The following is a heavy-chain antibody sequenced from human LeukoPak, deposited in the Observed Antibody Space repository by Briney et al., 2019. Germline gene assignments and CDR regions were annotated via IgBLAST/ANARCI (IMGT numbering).Heavy chain of an antibody. D-gene: IGHD2-8*01. Sequence: SETLSHTCTVSGGSISSYYWSWIRQPPGKGLEWIGFIYYSGGTNYNPSLQSRVTISVDTSKNQFSLKLSSVTAADTAVYYCARAQYGGYYGMDVWGQGTTVTVSS. CDR2: IYYSGGT. CDR3: ARAQYGGYYGMDV. V-gene: IGHV4-59*01. J-gene: IGHJ6*02. CDR1: GGSISSYY.